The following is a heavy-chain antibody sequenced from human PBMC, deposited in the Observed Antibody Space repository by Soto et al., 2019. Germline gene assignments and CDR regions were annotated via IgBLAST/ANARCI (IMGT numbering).Heavy chain of an antibody. CDR2: VYYSGST. Sequence: PSETLCLTCTVSDGSISNYYWSWIRQPPGKGLEWIGYVYYSGSTNYNPSLKSRVTISVDTSRNQFSLKVNSVTAADTAVYYCARRAVVAVTGSLDNWLDPWGQGILVTVS. CDR3: ARRAVVAVTGSLDNWLDP. CDR1: DGSISNYY. D-gene: IGHD2-21*01. V-gene: IGHV4-59*01. J-gene: IGHJ5*02.